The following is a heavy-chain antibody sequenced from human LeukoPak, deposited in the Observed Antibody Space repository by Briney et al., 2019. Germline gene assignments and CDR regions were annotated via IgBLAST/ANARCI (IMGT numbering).Heavy chain of an antibody. CDR3: ARVRCSGGSCYDAFDI. CDR1: GYTFTGYY. CDR2: INPNSGGT. J-gene: IGHJ3*02. Sequence: ASVKVSCKASGYTFTGYYMHWVRQAPGQGLEWMGWINPNSGGTNYAQKFQGWVTMTRDTSISTAYMELSRLRSDDTAVYYCARVRCSGGSCYDAFDIWGQGTMVIVSS. V-gene: IGHV1-2*04. D-gene: IGHD2-15*01.